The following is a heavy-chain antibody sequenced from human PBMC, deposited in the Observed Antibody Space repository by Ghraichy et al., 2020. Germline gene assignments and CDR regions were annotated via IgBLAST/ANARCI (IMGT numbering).Heavy chain of an antibody. CDR2: INHSGST. CDR3: ARESARPRAPLDY. J-gene: IGHJ4*02. V-gene: IGHV4-34*01. D-gene: IGHD6-6*01. CDR1: GGSFSGYY. Sequence: SETLSLTCAVYGGSFSGYYWSWIRQPPGKGLEWIGEINHSGSTNYNPSLKSRVTISVDTSKNQFSLKLSSVTAADTAVYYCARESARPRAPLDYWGQGTLVTVSS.